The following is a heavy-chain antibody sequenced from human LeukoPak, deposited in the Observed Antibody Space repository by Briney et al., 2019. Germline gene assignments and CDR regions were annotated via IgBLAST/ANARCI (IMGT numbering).Heavy chain of an antibody. V-gene: IGHV3-69-1*01. CDR1: GFTFNTYW. Sequence: PGGSLRLSCVGSGFTFNTYWIHWVRQAPGKGLEWVSSITSGGHIYYPDSLKGRFTISRDNAKNSLYLQMNSLRAEDTAIYYCARGAEYYYDSSGYFPFDYWGQGTLVTVSS. D-gene: IGHD3-22*01. J-gene: IGHJ4*02. CDR3: ARGAEYYYDSSGYFPFDY. CDR2: ITSGGHI.